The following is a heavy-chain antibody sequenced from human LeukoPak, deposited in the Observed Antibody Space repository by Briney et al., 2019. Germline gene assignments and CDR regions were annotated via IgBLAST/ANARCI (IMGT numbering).Heavy chain of an antibody. CDR2: ISPTTGTT. V-gene: IGHV3-23*01. Sequence: PGGSLRLSCAASGFTFSSYAMSWIRQAPGKGLEWLSAISPTTGTTFYADSVKGRFTISRDNSKNTLYLQMNSLRAEDTAVYYCAKSGDYWGQGTLVTVSS. CDR3: AKSGDY. D-gene: IGHD3-10*01. CDR1: GFTFSSYA. J-gene: IGHJ4*02.